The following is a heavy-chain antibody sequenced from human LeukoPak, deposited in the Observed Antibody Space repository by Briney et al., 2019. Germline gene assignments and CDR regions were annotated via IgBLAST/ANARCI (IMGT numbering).Heavy chain of an antibody. CDR2: ISAYNGNT. J-gene: IGHJ5*02. Sequence: ASVKVSCKASGYTFTSYGISWVRQAPGQGLEWMGWISAYNGNTNYAQKLQGRVTMTTDTSTSTAYMELRSLRSDDTAVYYCARESVLGWFGELVYWFDPWGQGTLVTVSS. CDR1: GYTFTSYG. CDR3: ARESVLGWFGELVYWFDP. V-gene: IGHV1-18*01. D-gene: IGHD3-10*01.